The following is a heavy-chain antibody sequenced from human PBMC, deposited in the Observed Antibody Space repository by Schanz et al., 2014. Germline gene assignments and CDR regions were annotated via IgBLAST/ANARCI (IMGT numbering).Heavy chain of an antibody. J-gene: IGHJ4*02. V-gene: IGHV1-2*02. CDR1: GYLFIGYF. Sequence: QVQLVQSGAEGKKPGASVKVSCKASGYLFIGYFIYWVRQAPGPGLEWMGWINPGSGDTKYSPKFQGRVTMTRDTSITTAYMELNRLTYDDTAVYYCARDDGFSSGWGQGTLVTVSS. D-gene: IGHD6-19*01. CDR3: ARDDGFSSG. CDR2: INPGSGDT.